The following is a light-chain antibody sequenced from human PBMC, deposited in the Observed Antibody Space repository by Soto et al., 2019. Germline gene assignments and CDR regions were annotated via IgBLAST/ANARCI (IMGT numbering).Light chain of an antibody. Sequence: EIVLTQSPGTLSLSPGERATLSCRASQSVSSSYLAWYQQKPGQAPRLLIYGASSRATGILDRFSGSGSGTDFTLTISRLEPEDFAVYYCQQYGSSPEATFGPGTKVDIK. V-gene: IGKV3-20*01. CDR3: QQYGSSPEAT. CDR2: GAS. CDR1: QSVSSSY. J-gene: IGKJ3*01.